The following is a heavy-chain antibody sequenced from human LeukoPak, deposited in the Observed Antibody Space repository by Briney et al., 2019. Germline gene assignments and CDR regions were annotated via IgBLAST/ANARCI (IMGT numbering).Heavy chain of an antibody. CDR2: ISSSSSYI. D-gene: IGHD3-10*01. Sequence: GGSLRLSCAASGFTFSSYSMNWVRQAPGKGLEWVSSISSSSSYIYYADSVKGRFTISRDNAKNSLYLQMNSLRAEDTALYYCAIDTRRNYYGSGEFDYWGQGTLVTVSS. J-gene: IGHJ4*02. V-gene: IGHV3-21*04. CDR3: AIDTRRNYYGSGEFDY. CDR1: GFTFSSYS.